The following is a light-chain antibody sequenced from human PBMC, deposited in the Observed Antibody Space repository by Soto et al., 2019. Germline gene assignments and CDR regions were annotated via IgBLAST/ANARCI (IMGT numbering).Light chain of an antibody. CDR1: QSLESS. V-gene: IGKV3-11*01. J-gene: IGKJ4*01. CDR2: DAS. Sequence: VCTQAPSTRSLAPGQRATVCGRASQSLESSLVWYHQKPGQAPRLLIYDASNRVTGIPARFSGSGSGTDFTLTISSLQPADFAIYYCQQRISWPLTFGGGTKVDIK. CDR3: QQRISWPLT.